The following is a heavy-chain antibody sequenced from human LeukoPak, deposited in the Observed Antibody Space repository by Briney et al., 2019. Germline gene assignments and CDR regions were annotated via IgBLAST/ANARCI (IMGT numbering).Heavy chain of an antibody. CDR3: AKDSVVIIAAAVHYYYGMDV. CDR2: ISYDGSNK. J-gene: IGHJ6*02. V-gene: IGHV3-30*18. D-gene: IGHD6-13*01. CDR1: GFTFSSYG. Sequence: GGSLRLSCAASGFTFSSYGMHWVRQAPGKGLEWVAVISYDGSNKYYADSVKGRFTISRDNSKNTLYLQMNSLRAEDTAVYYCAKDSVVIIAAAVHYYYGMDVWGQGTTVTVSS.